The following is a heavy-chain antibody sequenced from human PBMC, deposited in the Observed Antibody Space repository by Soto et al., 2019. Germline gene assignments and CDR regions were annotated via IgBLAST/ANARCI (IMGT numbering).Heavy chain of an antibody. V-gene: IGHV5-51*01. Sequence: PGESLKISCQCSGYTFSNFWIAWVRQLPGKGLEYMGIIYPGDSETRYSPSFHGEVTISADRSIGTAYLQWSSLEASDSAFYFCARSPRSSPYFDYWGQGALVTVSS. D-gene: IGHD6-13*01. CDR3: ARSPRSSPYFDY. J-gene: IGHJ4*02. CDR2: IYPGDSET. CDR1: GYTFSNFW.